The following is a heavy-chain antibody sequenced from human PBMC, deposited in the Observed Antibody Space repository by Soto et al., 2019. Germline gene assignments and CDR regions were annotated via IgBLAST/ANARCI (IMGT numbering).Heavy chain of an antibody. CDR2: IYHSGRT. CDR1: GGSISSGGYS. V-gene: IGHV4-30-2*01. J-gene: IGHJ5*02. CDR3: ARVPTP. Sequence: TLSLTCTFSGGSISSGGYSWSWIRQPPGKGLEWIGYIYHSGRTFYNPSLKSRVTISLDRSKNQFSLKLSSVTAADTAVYFCARVPTPWGQGTLVTVSS.